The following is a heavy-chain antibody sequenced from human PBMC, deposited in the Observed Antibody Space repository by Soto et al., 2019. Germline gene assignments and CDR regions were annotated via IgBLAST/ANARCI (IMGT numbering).Heavy chain of an antibody. CDR2: INHSGST. V-gene: IGHV4-34*01. CDR3: ARGLSRDYVWGSYRSNWFDP. D-gene: IGHD3-16*02. Sequence: PSETLSLTRAVNGESFSDYYWSWIRQPPGKGLEWIGEINHSGSTNYNPSLKSRVTISVDTSKNQFSLKLSSVTAADTAVYYCARGLSRDYVWGSYRSNWFDPWGQGTLVTVSS. J-gene: IGHJ5*02. CDR1: GESFSDYY.